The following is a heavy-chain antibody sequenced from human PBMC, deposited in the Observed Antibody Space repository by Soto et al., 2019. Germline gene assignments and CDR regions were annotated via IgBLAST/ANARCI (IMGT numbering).Heavy chain of an antibody. CDR2: ISYDGSNK. J-gene: IGHJ4*02. Sequence: GGSLRLSCAASGFTFSSYAMHWVRQAPGKGLEWVAVISYDGSNKYYADSVKGRFTISRDNSKNTLYLQMNSLRAEDTAVYYCARGPYVGASPGYWGQGTLVTVSS. D-gene: IGHD1-26*01. CDR3: ARGPYVGASPGY. V-gene: IGHV3-30-3*01. CDR1: GFTFSSYA.